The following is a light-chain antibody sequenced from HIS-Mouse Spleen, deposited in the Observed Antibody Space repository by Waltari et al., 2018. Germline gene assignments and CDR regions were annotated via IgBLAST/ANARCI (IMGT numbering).Light chain of an antibody. J-gene: IGLJ3*02. Sequence: QSALTQPASVSGSPGQSSTIPCTGTSSDFGSYNLVSWYQPHPGKAPKLMIYAGSKWPSGVSNRFSGSKSGNTASLTISGLQAEDEADYYCCSYAGSSTWVFGGGTKLTVL. CDR2: AGS. CDR3: CSYAGSSTWV. CDR1: SSDFGSYNL. V-gene: IGLV2-23*01.